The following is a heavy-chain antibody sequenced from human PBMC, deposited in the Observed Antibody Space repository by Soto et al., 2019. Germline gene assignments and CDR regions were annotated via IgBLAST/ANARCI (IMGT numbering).Heavy chain of an antibody. CDR2: INAGNGNT. J-gene: IGHJ5*02. CDR1: GYTFTSYA. V-gene: IGHV1-3*01. Sequence: ASVKVSCKAAGYTFTSYAMHWVRQAPGQRLEWMGWINAGNGNTKYSQKFQGRVTITRDTSASTAYMELSSLRSEDTAVYYCARGPIVVVPAAPQGYNWFDPWGQGTLVTVSS. D-gene: IGHD2-2*01. CDR3: ARGPIVVVPAAPQGYNWFDP.